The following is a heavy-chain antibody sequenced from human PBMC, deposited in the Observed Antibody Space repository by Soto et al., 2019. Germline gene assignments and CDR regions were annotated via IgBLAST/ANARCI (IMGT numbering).Heavy chain of an antibody. CDR1: GGVFSNYA. CDR2: IVPVFGTP. Sequence: QVQLVQSGAEVKKPGSSVKVSCKASGGVFSNYALTWVRQAPGQGLEWVGGIVPVFGTPNYAPKFQGRVTVTADKSTRTGYTELSSLTSEDTAMYSCARDRPDTYCGGDCPLVYNYHGMDVWHQGTAVSVS. V-gene: IGHV1-69*06. J-gene: IGHJ6*02. CDR3: ARDRPDTYCGGDCPLVYNYHGMDV. D-gene: IGHD2-21*02.